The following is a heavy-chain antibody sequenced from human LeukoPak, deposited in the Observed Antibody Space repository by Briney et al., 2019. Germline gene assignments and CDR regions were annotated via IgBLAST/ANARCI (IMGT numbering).Heavy chain of an antibody. Sequence: GGSLRLPCAASGFTVSSDYMSWVRQAPGKGLEWVSVIYSGGETYYADSVKGRFTISRDNSKNTLYLQMNSLRPEDTAVYYCARDPGLPNGMSVWGQGTTVTVSS. CDR3: ARDPGLPNGMSV. V-gene: IGHV3-66*02. CDR1: GFTVSSDY. J-gene: IGHJ6*02. CDR2: IYSGGET. D-gene: IGHD3-10*01.